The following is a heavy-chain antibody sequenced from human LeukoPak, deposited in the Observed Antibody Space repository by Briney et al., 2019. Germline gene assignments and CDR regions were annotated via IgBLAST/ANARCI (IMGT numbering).Heavy chain of an antibody. J-gene: IGHJ4*02. D-gene: IGHD3-10*01. CDR2: MNPNSGNT. V-gene: IGHV1-8*01. CDR3: ASGVDYYGSGDYDY. Sequence: ASVKVSCKASGYTFTSYDINWVRQATGQGLEWMGWMNPNSGNTGYAQKFQGRVTMTRNTSISTAYMELSSLRSEGTAVYYCASGVDYYGSGDYDYWGQGTLVTVSS. CDR1: GYTFTSYD.